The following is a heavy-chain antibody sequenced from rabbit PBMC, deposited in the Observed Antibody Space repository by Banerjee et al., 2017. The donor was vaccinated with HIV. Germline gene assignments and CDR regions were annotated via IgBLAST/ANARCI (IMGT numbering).Heavy chain of an antibody. V-gene: IGHV1S43*01. D-gene: IGHD4-2*01. J-gene: IGHJ4*01. CDR3: ARVAGNAGVGDTTRSFNL. CDR1: GIDFSSYYR. CDR2: IYTTSGST. Sequence: QQQLEESGGGLVKPGGTLTLTCKASGIDFSSYYRMCWVRQAPGRGLELIACIYTTSGSTWYASWVNGRFSISKTSSTTVTLQMTSLTAADTATYFCARVAGNAGVGDTTRSFNLWGPGTLVTVS.